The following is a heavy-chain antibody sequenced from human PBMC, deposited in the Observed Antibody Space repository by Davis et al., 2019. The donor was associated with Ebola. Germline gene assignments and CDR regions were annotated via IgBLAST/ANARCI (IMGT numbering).Heavy chain of an antibody. J-gene: IGHJ4*02. CDR3: ARDRGYSYGCDY. V-gene: IGHV3-7*01. D-gene: IGHD5-18*01. CDR1: GFTFSSHT. Sequence: GEFLKISCAASGFTFSSHTMSWVRQAPGKGLEWVANIKEDGSEKHYVDSVKGRFTISRDNAKNSLYVQMNSLRAEDTAVYYCARDRGYSYGCDYWGQGTLVTVSS. CDR2: IKEDGSEK.